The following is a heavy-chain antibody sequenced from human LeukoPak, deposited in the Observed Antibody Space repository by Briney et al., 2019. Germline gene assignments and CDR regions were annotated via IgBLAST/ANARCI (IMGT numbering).Heavy chain of an antibody. V-gene: IGHV1-8*02. CDR1: GYTFTGYY. J-gene: IGHJ3*02. CDR2: INPNSGNT. CDR3: AGGTHSDAFDI. D-gene: IGHD2-21*01. Sequence: ASVKVSCKASGYTFTGYYMHWVRQAPGQGLEWMGWINPNSGNTGYAQKFQGRVTMTRNTSISTAYMGLSSLRSEDTAVYYCAGGTHSDAFDIWGQGTMVTVSS.